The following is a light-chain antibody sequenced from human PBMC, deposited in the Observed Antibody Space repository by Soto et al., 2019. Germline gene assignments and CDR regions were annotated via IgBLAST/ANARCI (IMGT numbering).Light chain of an antibody. CDR2: EVS. J-gene: IGLJ2*01. V-gene: IGLV2-14*01. CDR1: SSDVGGYNY. Sequence: QSALTQPASVSGSPGRSITISCTGTSSDVGGYNYVSWYQQHPGKAPKLMIYEVSNRPSGVSNRFSGSKSGNTASLTISGLQPEDEADYYCSSFTTSSTVVFGGGTKLTVL. CDR3: SSFTTSSTVV.